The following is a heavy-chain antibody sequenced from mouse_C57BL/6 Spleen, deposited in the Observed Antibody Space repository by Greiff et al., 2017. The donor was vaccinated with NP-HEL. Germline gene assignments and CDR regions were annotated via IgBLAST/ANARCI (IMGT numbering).Heavy chain of an antibody. CDR2: ISDGGSYT. J-gene: IGHJ2*01. CDR1: GFTFSSYA. V-gene: IGHV5-4*01. CDR3: ARESYVNYVDY. Sequence: EVHLVESGGGLVKPGGSLKLSCAASGFTFSSYAMSWVRQTPEKRLEWVATISDGGSYTYYPDNVKGRFTISRDNAKNNLYLQMSHLKSEDTAMYYCARESYVNYVDYWGQGTTLTVSS.